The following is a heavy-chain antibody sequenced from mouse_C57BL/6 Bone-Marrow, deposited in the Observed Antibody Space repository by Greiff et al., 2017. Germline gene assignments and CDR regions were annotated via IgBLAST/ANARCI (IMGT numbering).Heavy chain of an antibody. CDR1: GYTFTSYW. D-gene: IGHD2-3*01. CDR2: IYPSDSET. J-gene: IGHJ2*01. V-gene: IGHV1-61*01. Sequence: QVQLQQPGAELVRPGSSVKLSCKASGYTFTSYWLAWVKPRPGQGIEWIGNIYPSDSETHYNQKFKDKATLTVDKSSSTAYMQLSSLTSEDSAVYYCARGYYSYYFDYWGQGTTLTVSS. CDR3: ARGYYSYYFDY.